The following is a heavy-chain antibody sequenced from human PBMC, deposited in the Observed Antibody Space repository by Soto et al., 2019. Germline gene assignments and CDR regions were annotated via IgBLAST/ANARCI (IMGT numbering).Heavy chain of an antibody. CDR2: ISGSGGST. V-gene: IGHV3-23*01. Sequence: GGSLRLSCAASGFTFSSYAMSWVRQAPGKGLEWVSAISGSGGSTYYADSVKGRFTISRDNSKNTLYLQMNSLRAEDTAVYYCAKDSSYDFWSGYSDYWGQGTLVTVSS. J-gene: IGHJ4*02. CDR1: GFTFSSYA. D-gene: IGHD3-3*01. CDR3: AKDSSYDFWSGYSDY.